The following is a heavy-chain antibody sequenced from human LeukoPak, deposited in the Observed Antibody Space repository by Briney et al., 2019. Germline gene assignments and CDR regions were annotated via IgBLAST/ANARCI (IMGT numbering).Heavy chain of an antibody. V-gene: IGHV3-7*01. Sequence: GGSLRLSCAASGLFFSTNWMSWVRQAPEKGLEWVATIKPDGRDKYYVDSVKGRFTMSRDNGKNSVYLQMNSLRAEDTAVYYCARDQGYYDSSGYYYPDAFDIWGQGTMVTVSS. J-gene: IGHJ3*02. CDR2: IKPDGRDK. CDR1: GLFFSTNW. D-gene: IGHD3-22*01. CDR3: ARDQGYYDSSGYYYPDAFDI.